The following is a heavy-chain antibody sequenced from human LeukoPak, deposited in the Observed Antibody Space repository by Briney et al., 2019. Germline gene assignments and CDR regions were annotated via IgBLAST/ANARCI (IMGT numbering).Heavy chain of an antibody. J-gene: IGHJ5*02. V-gene: IGHV3-74*01. CDR3: ARERTSGWDAFDT. CDR2: IYSVGSST. D-gene: IGHD6-19*01. CDR1: GFTFSIFW. Sequence: GGSLRLSFAASGFTFSIFWMHWVRQAPGKGLVWVSRIYSVGSSTSYADCVKGRFTISRDNAKNTLYLQMNSLRAEGTAVYYCARERTSGWDAFDTWGQGTLVTVSS.